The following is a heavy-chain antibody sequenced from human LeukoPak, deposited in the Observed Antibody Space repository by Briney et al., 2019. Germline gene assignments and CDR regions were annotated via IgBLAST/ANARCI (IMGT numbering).Heavy chain of an antibody. CDR1: GFTFSNYS. D-gene: IGHD2-8*01. CDR2: ISSSSSYI. J-gene: IGHJ4*02. CDR3: ARSEGTIDY. V-gene: IGHV3-21*01. Sequence: TTGGSLRLSCAASGFTFSNYSINWVRQAPGKGREWVSSISSSSSYIYYADSVKGRFTISRENAKNSLYLQMNSLRAEDTAVYYCARSEGTIDYWGQGTLVTVSS.